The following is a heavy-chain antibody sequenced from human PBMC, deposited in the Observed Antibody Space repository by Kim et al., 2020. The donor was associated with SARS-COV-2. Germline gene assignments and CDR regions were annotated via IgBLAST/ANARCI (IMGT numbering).Heavy chain of an antibody. CDR2: ISYDGSNK. CDR1: GFTFSSYG. V-gene: IGHV3-30*18. D-gene: IGHD3-16*01. J-gene: IGHJ4*02. CDR3: AKDLVGGASGFDY. Sequence: GGSLRLSCAASGFTFSSYGMHWVRQAPGKGLEWVAVISYDGSNKYYADSVKGRFTISRDNSKNTLYLQMNSLRAEDTAEYYCAKDLVGGASGFDYWGQGTLVTVSS.